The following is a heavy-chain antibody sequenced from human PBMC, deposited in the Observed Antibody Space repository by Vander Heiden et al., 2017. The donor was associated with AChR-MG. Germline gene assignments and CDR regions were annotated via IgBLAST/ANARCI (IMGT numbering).Heavy chain of an antibody. J-gene: IGHJ4*02. CDR1: GFTFSSYA. CDR2: SSGSGGST. D-gene: IGHD5-18*01. Sequence: EVQLLESGGGLVQPAGSLRLPCAASGFTFSSYAMSGVRQAPGKGLEWVSASSGSGGSTYYADSVKGRFTISRDNSKNTLYLQMNSLRAEDTAVYYCAKAKGYSYGFYYFDYWGQGTLVTVSS. CDR3: AKAKGYSYGFYYFDY. V-gene: IGHV3-23*01.